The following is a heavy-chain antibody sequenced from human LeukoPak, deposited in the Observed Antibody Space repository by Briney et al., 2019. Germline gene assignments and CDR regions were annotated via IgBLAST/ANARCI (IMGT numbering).Heavy chain of an antibody. CDR2: VYYSGRT. CDR3: ARHESGSGLYSFDY. J-gene: IGHJ4*02. CDR1: GGSITSATYY. V-gene: IGHV4-39*01. Sequence: SDTLSLTCTVSGGSITSATYYWGWIRQPPGKGLEWIGYVYYSGRTNYNPSLKSRVTMSVDTSKDQFSLTLNSATAADTAVYYCARHESGSGLYSFDYWGQGALVTVSS. D-gene: IGHD6-19*01.